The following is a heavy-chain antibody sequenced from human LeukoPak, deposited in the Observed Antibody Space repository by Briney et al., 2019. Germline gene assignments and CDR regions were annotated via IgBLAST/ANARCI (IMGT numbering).Heavy chain of an antibody. J-gene: IGHJ3*02. V-gene: IGHV4-39*01. CDR2: TGSP. CDR1: GDSISSNNYY. CDR3: ARQNLEAFDI. Sequence: SETLSLTCTVSGDSISSNNYYWGWIRQPPGKGLEWIGNTGSPFYNPSLKSRVTMSVDTSKKWFSLRLSSVSAADTAVYYCARQNLEAFDIWDQGTLVTVSS.